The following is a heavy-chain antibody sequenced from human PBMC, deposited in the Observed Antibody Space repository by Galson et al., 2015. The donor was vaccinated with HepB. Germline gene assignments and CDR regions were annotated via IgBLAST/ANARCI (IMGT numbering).Heavy chain of an antibody. Sequence: SLRLSCAASGFTFSSYGMHWVRQAPGKGLEWVAVISYDGSNKYYADSVKGRFTFSRDSSKNTLYLQMNSLRAEDTAVYYCAKGWSDGSGSKEYYFDYWGQGTLVTVSS. CDR3: AKGWSDGSGSKEYYFDY. CDR2: ISYDGSNK. CDR1: GFTFSSYG. V-gene: IGHV3-30*18. J-gene: IGHJ4*02. D-gene: IGHD3-10*01.